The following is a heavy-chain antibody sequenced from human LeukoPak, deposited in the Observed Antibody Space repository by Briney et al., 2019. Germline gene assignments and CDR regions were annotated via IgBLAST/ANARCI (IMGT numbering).Heavy chain of an antibody. V-gene: IGHV1-8*01. Sequence: ASVKVSCKASGYTFTSYDINWVRQATGQGLEWMGWMNPNSGNTGYAQKFQGRVTMTRNTSISTAYMELSSLRSEDTAVYYCARGRPVVPAASWFDPWGQGTLVTVSS. J-gene: IGHJ5*02. CDR1: GYTFTSYD. D-gene: IGHD2-2*01. CDR2: MNPNSGNT. CDR3: ARGRPVVPAASWFDP.